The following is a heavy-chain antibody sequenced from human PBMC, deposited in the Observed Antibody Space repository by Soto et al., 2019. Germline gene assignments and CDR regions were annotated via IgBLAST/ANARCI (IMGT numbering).Heavy chain of an antibody. CDR1: GYTFTSYG. D-gene: IGHD6-13*01. J-gene: IGHJ6*02. CDR3: ARDDFVAAAGTPYDEAYGMDV. Sequence: ASVKVSCKASGYTFTSYGISWVRQAPGQGLEWMGWISAYNGNTNYAQKLQGRVTMTTDTSTSTAYMELRSLRSDDTAVYYCARDDFVAAAGTPYDEAYGMDVWGQGTTVTVSS. V-gene: IGHV1-18*01. CDR2: ISAYNGNT.